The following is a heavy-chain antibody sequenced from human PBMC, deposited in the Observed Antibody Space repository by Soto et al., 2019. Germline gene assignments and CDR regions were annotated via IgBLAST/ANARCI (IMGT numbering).Heavy chain of an antibody. CDR1: GGTISSYY. D-gene: IGHD1-26*01. Sequence: SETPSLTCTVSGGTISSYYWSWIRQPPGKGLEWIGYIYYSGSTNYNPSLKSRVTISVDTSKNQFSLKLSSVTAADTAVYYCASGVSSYYYYGMDVWGQGTTVTVSS. CDR3: ASGVSSYYYYGMDV. CDR2: IYYSGST. J-gene: IGHJ6*02. V-gene: IGHV4-59*01.